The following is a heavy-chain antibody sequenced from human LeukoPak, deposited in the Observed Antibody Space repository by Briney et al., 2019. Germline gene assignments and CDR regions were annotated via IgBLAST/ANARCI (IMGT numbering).Heavy chain of an antibody. CDR1: GFTFSSYS. D-gene: IGHD4-17*01. V-gene: IGHV3-48*01. CDR2: ISSSSTI. CDR3: ARDSYGDYSFDY. J-gene: IGHJ4*02. Sequence: GGSLRLSCAASGFTFSSYSMNWVRQAPGKGLEWVSYISSSSTIYYADSVKGRFTISRDNAKNSLYLQMNSLRAEDTAVYYCARDSYGDYSFDYWGQGTLVTVS.